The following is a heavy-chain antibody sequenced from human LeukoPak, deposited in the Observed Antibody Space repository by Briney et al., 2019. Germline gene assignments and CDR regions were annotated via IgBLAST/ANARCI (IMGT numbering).Heavy chain of an antibody. D-gene: IGHD4-17*01. J-gene: IGHJ5*02. CDR2: IYYSGST. V-gene: IGHV4-61*08. CDR1: GGSISSGGYY. CDR3: ARDFLRYGGGGP. Sequence: SETLSLTCTVSGGSISSGGYYWSWIRQPPGKGLEWIGYIYYSGSTNYNPSLKSRVTISVDTSKNQFSLKLSSVTAADTAVYYCARDFLRYGGGGPWGQGTLVTVSS.